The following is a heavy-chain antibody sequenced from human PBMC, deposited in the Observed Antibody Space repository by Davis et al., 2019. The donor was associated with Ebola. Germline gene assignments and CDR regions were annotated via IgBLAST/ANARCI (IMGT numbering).Heavy chain of an antibody. Sequence: AASVKVSCKASGYTFTSYGISWVRQAPGQGLEWMGWISVYNGNTNYAQKVQGRVTMTTDTSTSTAYMEVGSLRSDDTAVYYCARAQFPTTSDHWGQGTLVTVSS. J-gene: IGHJ4*02. CDR2: ISVYNGNT. D-gene: IGHD1-1*01. CDR3: ARAQFPTTSDH. V-gene: IGHV1-18*04. CDR1: GYTFTSYG.